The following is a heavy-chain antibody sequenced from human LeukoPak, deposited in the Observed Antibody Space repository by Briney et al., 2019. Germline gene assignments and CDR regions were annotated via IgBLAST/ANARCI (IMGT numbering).Heavy chain of an antibody. CDR3: ARQRYHDS. V-gene: IGHV3-7*01. CDR1: GSTFSNDW. CDR2: IKQDGSEK. Sequence: PGGSLRLSCAASGSTFSNDWMSWVRQAPGKGLEWVANIKQDGSEKNYLDSVKGRFTISRDNAKNSLYLQMNSLRAEDTAVYYCARQRYHDSWGQGTLVTVSS. J-gene: IGHJ4*02. D-gene: IGHD2-2*01.